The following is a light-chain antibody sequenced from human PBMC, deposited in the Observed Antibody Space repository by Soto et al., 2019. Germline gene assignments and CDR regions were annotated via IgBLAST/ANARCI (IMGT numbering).Light chain of an antibody. Sequence: LTQSPAPLSWSPGARATLSWRSSQSVSSYLASYQQQPPQPPSLIIYDASNRATGIPASFSGSGSATDFTLPISSLQPADFAAYYCQQRSNWTPITFGQGTRLEIK. J-gene: IGKJ5*01. CDR2: DAS. CDR1: QSVSSY. CDR3: QQRSNWTPIT. V-gene: IGKV3-11*01.